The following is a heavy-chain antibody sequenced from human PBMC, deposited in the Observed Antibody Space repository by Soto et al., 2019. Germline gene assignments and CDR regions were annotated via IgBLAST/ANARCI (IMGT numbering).Heavy chain of an antibody. CDR1: GFTFSDYY. D-gene: IGHD2-15*01. CDR2: ISSSSSYT. CDR3: ARGGHLGYCSGGSCLAFDI. V-gene: IGHV3-11*06. Sequence: PGGSPRLSCAASGFTFSDYYMSWIRQAPGKGLEWVSYISSSSSYTNYADSVKGRFTISRDNAKNSLYLQMNSLRAEDTAVYYCARGGHLGYCSGGSCLAFDIWGQGTMVTVSS. J-gene: IGHJ3*02.